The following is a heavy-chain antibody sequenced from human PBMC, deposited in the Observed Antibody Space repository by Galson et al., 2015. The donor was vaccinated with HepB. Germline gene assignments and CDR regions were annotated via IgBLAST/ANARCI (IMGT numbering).Heavy chain of an antibody. CDR3: ARDRPSSSAFDY. D-gene: IGHD6-6*01. Sequence: SVKVSCKASGYTFTGYYMHWVRQAPGQGLEWMGWINPNSGGTNYAQKFQGRVTMTRDTSISTAYMELSRLRSDDTAVYYCARDRPSSSAFDYWGQGTLVTVSS. CDR1: GYTFTGYY. J-gene: IGHJ4*02. V-gene: IGHV1-2*02. CDR2: INPNSGGT.